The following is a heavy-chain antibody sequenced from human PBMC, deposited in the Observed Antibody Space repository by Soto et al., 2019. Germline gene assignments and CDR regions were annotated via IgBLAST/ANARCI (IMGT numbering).Heavy chain of an antibody. CDR2: IIPIFGNT. CDR3: ARGYFYGDSTP. Sequence: SVKVSCKASGGTFSSYAISWVRQAPGQGLEWMGGIIPIFGNTGYAQKFQGRVTMTTNESMSTAYMELSSLRSEDTAVYYCARGYFYGDSTPWGQGTLVTVSS. D-gene: IGHD4-17*01. CDR1: GGTFSSYA. J-gene: IGHJ4*02. V-gene: IGHV1-69*05.